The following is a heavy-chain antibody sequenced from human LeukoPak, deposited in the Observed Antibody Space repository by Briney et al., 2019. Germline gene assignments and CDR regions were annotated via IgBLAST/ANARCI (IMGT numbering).Heavy chain of an antibody. CDR1: GFTFSDYY. D-gene: IGHD2-21*02. J-gene: IGHJ4*02. CDR3: PKGAGDDPFDR. CDR2: ISSSGSTI. V-gene: IGHV3-11*04. Sequence: GGSLRLSCAASGFTFSDYYMSWIRQAPGKGLEWVSYISSSGSTIYYADSVKVRFTISRDNSGNTVFLQMNSLRPDDTAVYYCPKGAGDDPFDRWCLETLVTVSP.